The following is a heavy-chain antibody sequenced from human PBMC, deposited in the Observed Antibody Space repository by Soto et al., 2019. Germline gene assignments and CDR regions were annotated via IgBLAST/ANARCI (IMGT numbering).Heavy chain of an antibody. V-gene: IGHV4-34*01. Sequence: QVQLQQWGAGLLKPSETLSLTCAVYGGSFSGYYWSWIRQPPGKGLEWIGEINHSGSTNYNPSLKSRFTISVDTSKNQFSLKLSSVTAADTAVYYCARGNWKPANWFDPWGQGTLVTVSS. D-gene: IGHD1-1*01. CDR3: ARGNWKPANWFDP. J-gene: IGHJ5*02. CDR2: INHSGST. CDR1: GGSFSGYY.